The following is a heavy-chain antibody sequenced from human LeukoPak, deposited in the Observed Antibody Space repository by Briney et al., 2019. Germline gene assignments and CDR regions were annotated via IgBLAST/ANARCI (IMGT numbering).Heavy chain of an antibody. D-gene: IGHD3-22*01. Sequence: PGGSLRLSCVASGCTFSTHWVSWVRQAPGKGLEWVANIKEDGSTTDYVDSVKGRFTISRDNAKNSVFLQINSLRAEDTAVYYCAPQTMILVLGGQGTLVTVSS. CDR2: IKEDGSTT. V-gene: IGHV3-7*01. CDR3: APQTMILVL. J-gene: IGHJ4*02. CDR1: GCTFSTHW.